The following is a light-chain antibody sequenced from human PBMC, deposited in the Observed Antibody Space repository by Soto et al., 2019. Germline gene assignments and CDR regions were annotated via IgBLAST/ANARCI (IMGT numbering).Light chain of an antibody. CDR3: QQYGSSPPFT. Sequence: ENVLTQSPGTLSLSPGERATLSSRASQSVSSSYLAWYQQKPGQAPRLLIYGASSRATGIPDRFSGSGSGTDFTLTISRLEPEDFAVYYCQQYGSSPPFTFGPGTKVDIK. CDR1: QSVSSSY. J-gene: IGKJ3*01. V-gene: IGKV3-20*01. CDR2: GAS.